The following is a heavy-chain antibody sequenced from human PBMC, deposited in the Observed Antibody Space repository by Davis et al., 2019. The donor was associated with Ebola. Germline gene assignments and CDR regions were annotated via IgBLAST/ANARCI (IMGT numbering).Heavy chain of an antibody. D-gene: IGHD3-10*01. CDR1: GFTFSSYS. CDR3: AKDPMVRGVIYYFDY. J-gene: IGHJ4*02. CDR2: IRFDGTDK. Sequence: GESLKISCAASGFTFSSYSMNWVRQAPGKGLEWVAFIRFDGTDKYYADSVKGRFTISRDNSKNTLYLQMNSLRPEDTAVYYCAKDPMVRGVIYYFDYWGQGTLVTVSS. V-gene: IGHV3-30*02.